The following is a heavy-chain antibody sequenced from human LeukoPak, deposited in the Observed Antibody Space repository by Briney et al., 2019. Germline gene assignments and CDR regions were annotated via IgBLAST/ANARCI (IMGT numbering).Heavy chain of an antibody. CDR3: ARDPLLGYYDSSGYGDY. CDR2: ISAYNGNT. Sequence: ASVKVSCKASGYTFTSYGISWVRQAPGQGLEWMGWISAYNGNTNYAQKLQGRVTMTTDTSTSTAYMELRSLRSDDTAVHYCARDPLLGYYDSSGYGDYWGQGTLVTVSS. CDR1: GYTFTSYG. J-gene: IGHJ4*02. D-gene: IGHD3-22*01. V-gene: IGHV1-18*01.